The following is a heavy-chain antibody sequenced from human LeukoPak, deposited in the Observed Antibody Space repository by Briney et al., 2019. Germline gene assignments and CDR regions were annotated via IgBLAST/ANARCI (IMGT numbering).Heavy chain of an antibody. V-gene: IGHV3-49*03. D-gene: IGHD2/OR15-2a*01. CDR1: EVTVGGHA. CDR3: TRGPIELRRYYGMDV. CDR2: IRTYSYRGTK. Sequence: GETLTLSCTISEVTVGGHAMSWHWNAPAQGLGLECFIRTYSYRGTKEYPASVKGVFIRSSDDSKRTTYLQMLSLKTEDTAVYYCTRGPIELRRYYGMDVWGEGTTVIVSS. J-gene: IGHJ6*04.